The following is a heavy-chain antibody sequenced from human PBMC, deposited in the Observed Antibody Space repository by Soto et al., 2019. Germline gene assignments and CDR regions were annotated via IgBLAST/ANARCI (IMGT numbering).Heavy chain of an antibody. CDR3: VRGYGSGSYPYLQVDY. CDR1: GGSIRSYY. J-gene: IGHJ4*02. Sequence: SETLSLTCTVSGGSIRSYYWSWIRQSPGKGLEWIGYIYSSGSTNYNPSLKSRVTISLDTSKNQFSLKLTSVTAADTAVYYCVRGYGSGSYPYLQVDYWGQGXLVTVYS. D-gene: IGHD3-10*01. CDR2: IYSSGST. V-gene: IGHV4-59*01.